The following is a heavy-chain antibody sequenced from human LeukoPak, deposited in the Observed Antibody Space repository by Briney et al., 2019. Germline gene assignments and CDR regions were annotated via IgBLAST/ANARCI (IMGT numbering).Heavy chain of an antibody. V-gene: IGHV1-3*01. J-gene: IGHJ4*02. Sequence: ASVKVSCKASGYTFTSYAMHWVRQAPGQGLEWMGWINAGNGNTKYSQKFQGRVTITRDTSASTAYMELSSLRSEDTAVYYCARGEAATDSFDYWGQGTLVTVSS. CDR1: GYTFTSYA. D-gene: IGHD6-25*01. CDR2: INAGNGNT. CDR3: ARGEAATDSFDY.